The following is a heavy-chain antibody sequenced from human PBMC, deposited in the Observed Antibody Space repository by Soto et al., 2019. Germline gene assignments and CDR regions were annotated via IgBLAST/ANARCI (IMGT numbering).Heavy chain of an antibody. Sequence: QVQLQQWGAGLLRPSETLSLTCAVYGGSFSGYYWSWVRQSPEKGLEWIGEINHRGNTNYNPSLKSRVSVLVDTSKNQFSLRVNSVTAADTAVYYCARVPGGDRPPYTWFDPWGQGILVTVSS. CDR3: ARVPGGDRPPYTWFDP. CDR1: GGSFSGYY. J-gene: IGHJ5*02. CDR2: INHRGNT. D-gene: IGHD4-17*01. V-gene: IGHV4-34*02.